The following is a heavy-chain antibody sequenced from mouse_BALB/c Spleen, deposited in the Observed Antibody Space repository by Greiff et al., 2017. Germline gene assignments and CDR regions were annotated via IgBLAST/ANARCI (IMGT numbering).Heavy chain of an antibody. CDR1: GFTFSSFG. J-gene: IGHJ2*01. V-gene: IGHV5-17*02. CDR2: ISSGSSTI. CDR3: ASMITYYFDD. D-gene: IGHD2-4*01. Sequence: EVMLVESGGGLVQPGGSRKLSCAASGFTFSSFGMHWVRQAPEKGLEWVAYISSGSSTIYYADTVKGRFTISRDNPKNTLFLQMTSLRSEDTAMYYCASMITYYFDDWGQGTTLTVSS.